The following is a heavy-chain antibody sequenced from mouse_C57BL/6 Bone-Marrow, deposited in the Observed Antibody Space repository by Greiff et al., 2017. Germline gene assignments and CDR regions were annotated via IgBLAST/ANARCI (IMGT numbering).Heavy chain of an antibody. CDR2: SRNKANDYTT. CDR3: ARDASDYDGGGNKAMDY. J-gene: IGHJ4*01. V-gene: IGHV7-1*01. D-gene: IGHD2-4*01. Sequence: EVQLVESGGGLVQSGRSLRLSCATSGFTFSDFYMEWVRQAPGKGLEWIAASRNKANDYTTEYSASVKGRFIVSRDTSQSILYLQMNALRAEDTAIYYCARDASDYDGGGNKAMDYWGQGTSVTVSS. CDR1: GFTFSDFY.